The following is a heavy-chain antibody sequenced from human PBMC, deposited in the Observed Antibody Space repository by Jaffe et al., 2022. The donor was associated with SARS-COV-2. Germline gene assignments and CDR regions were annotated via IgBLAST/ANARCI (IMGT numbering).Heavy chain of an antibody. CDR3: ARDNAPPSYGMDV. V-gene: IGHV4-61*02. Sequence: QVQLQESGPGLVEPSQTLSLTCSVSGGSVSSGTYYWTWIRQPAGKGLEWIGRIFTSGSANYNPSLKSRVAISIDTSKNQFSLKLNSVTAADSAVYYCARDNAPPSYGMDVWGHGTTVTVSS. J-gene: IGHJ6*02. CDR1: GGSVSSGTYY. CDR2: IFTSGSA.